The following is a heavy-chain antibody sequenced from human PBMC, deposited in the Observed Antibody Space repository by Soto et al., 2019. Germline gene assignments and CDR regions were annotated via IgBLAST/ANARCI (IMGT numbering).Heavy chain of an antibody. CDR1: GGSISSYY. V-gene: IGHV4-59*01. Sequence: PSETLSLTCTVSGGSISSYYWSWIRQPPGKGLEWIGYIYYSGSTNYNPSLKSRVTISVDTSKNQFSLKLSSVTAADTAVYYCARGWRAGYYDSSGYYFDYWGQGTLVTVSS. J-gene: IGHJ4*02. D-gene: IGHD3-22*01. CDR3: ARGWRAGYYDSSGYYFDY. CDR2: IYYSGST.